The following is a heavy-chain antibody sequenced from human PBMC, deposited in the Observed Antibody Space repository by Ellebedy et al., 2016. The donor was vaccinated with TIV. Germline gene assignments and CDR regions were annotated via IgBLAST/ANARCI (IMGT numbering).Heavy chain of an antibody. CDR2: IFYTGST. Sequence: SETLFLTXSVSGGSISGYYWSWIRQPPGKGLEWIGYIFYTGSTNYHPSLKSRVTISIDTSKNQISLKLNSVTAADTAVYYCVRPMVRGVIAHAFDIWGQGTMVTVSS. V-gene: IGHV4-59*01. CDR3: VRPMVRGVIAHAFDI. D-gene: IGHD3-10*01. CDR1: GGSISGYY. J-gene: IGHJ3*02.